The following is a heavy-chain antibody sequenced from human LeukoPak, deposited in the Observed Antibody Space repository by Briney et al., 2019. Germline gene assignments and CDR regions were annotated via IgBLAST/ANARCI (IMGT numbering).Heavy chain of an antibody. D-gene: IGHD6-13*01. CDR1: GFTFSSYA. J-gene: IGHJ6*02. V-gene: IGHV3-30-3*01. CDR2: ISYDGSNK. CDR3: ASDVYSSSWYYYYYGMDV. Sequence: GRSLRLSCAASGFTFSSYAMHWVRQAPGKGLEWVAVISYDGSNKYYADSVKGRFTISRDNSKNTLYLQMNSLRAEDTAVYYCASDVYSSSWYYYYYGMDVWGQGTTVTVSS.